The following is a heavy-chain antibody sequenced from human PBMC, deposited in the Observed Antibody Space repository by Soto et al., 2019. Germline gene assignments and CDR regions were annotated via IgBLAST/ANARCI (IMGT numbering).Heavy chain of an antibody. CDR1: FISGYS. D-gene: IGHD3-3*01. CDR2: ISSSGIFT. CDR3: APHNFPVDY. Sequence: EVHLVESGGGLVRPGGSLRLSCAGFISGYSMIWVRQAPGKGLEWLSHISSSGIFTDYADSVKGRFTISRDNAKNSLYPQMTGLRAEATAVYPCAPHNFPVDYWGQGTLVTFSS. V-gene: IGHV3-21*04. J-gene: IGHJ4*02.